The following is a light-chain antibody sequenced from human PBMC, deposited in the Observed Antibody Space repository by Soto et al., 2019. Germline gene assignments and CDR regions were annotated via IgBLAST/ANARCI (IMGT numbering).Light chain of an antibody. J-gene: IGLJ2*01. CDR3: TSYAGYDNPVV. Sequence: QSVLTQPPSASGSPGQSVTISCTGTSSDIGSYNYVSWYQHHPDKAPKLMIYDVNNRPSGVPDRVSGSKSGNPASLAVSGLQAEDEADYYCTSYAGYDNPVVFGGGTQLTVL. CDR2: DVN. CDR1: SSDIGSYNY. V-gene: IGLV2-8*01.